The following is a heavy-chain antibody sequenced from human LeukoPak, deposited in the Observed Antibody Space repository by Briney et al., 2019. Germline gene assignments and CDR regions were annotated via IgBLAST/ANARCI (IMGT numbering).Heavy chain of an antibody. J-gene: IGHJ4*02. V-gene: IGHV3-53*01. CDR1: GFTVSSNF. Sequence: GGSLRLSCAASGFTVSSNFMSWVRQAPGKGLEGVSVIYSDGSTKYADSVKGRFSISRDNFKNTLYLQMNSLRAEDTAIYYCARDMYSSVWGQGTLVTVSS. CDR3: ARDMYSSV. CDR2: IYSDGST. D-gene: IGHD3-22*01.